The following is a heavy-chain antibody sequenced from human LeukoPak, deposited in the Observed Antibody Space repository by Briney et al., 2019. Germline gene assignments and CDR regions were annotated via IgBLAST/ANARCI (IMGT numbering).Heavy chain of an antibody. CDR2: IYYSGDT. CDR3: ARSLLLWFGEQTGAFDI. J-gene: IGHJ3*02. V-gene: IGHV4-59*01. Sequence: PSETLSLTCTVSRDSISGFSWSWIRQSPGGELEWIGYIYYSGDTAYNPSLKSRVTMSVDTPKNQFSLKLSSVTAADTAVYYCARSLLLWFGEQTGAFDIWGQGTMVTVSS. D-gene: IGHD3-10*01. CDR1: RDSISGFS.